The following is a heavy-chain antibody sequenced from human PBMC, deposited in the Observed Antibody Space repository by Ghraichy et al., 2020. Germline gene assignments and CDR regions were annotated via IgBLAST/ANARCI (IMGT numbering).Heavy chain of an antibody. V-gene: IGHV4-59*01. CDR1: GGSISGYY. CDR2: IYYGGST. D-gene: IGHD6-13*01. J-gene: IGHJ5*02. CDR3: ARTPQTAARTWWFDP. Sequence: SQTLSLTCTVSGGSISGYYWTWIRQPPGKRLEWIGYIYYGGSTDYNPSLKSRVTISLDSSKNQFSLKLRSVTATDTAVYFCARTPQTAARTWWFDPWGQGKLVTVAS.